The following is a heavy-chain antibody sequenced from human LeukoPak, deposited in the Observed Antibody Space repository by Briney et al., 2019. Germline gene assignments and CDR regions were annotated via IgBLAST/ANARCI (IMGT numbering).Heavy chain of an antibody. CDR3: TSTGYSGHDPLHY. D-gene: IGHD5-12*01. J-gene: IGHJ4*02. Sequence: ASVKVSCKASGYTFTDYYMHWVRQAPGQGLEWMGWISAYNGNTKYAQTLQGRVTMTTDTSTSTAYMELRSLRSDDTAVYYCTSTGYSGHDPLHYWGRGTLVTVSS. CDR2: ISAYNGNT. CDR1: GYTFTDYY. V-gene: IGHV1-18*04.